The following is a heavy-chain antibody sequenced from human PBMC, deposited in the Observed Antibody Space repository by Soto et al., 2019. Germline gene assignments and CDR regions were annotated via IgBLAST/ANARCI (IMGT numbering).Heavy chain of an antibody. J-gene: IGHJ3*02. CDR3: AHTFILVLPPVTRAVFDI. V-gene: IGHV2-5*02. D-gene: IGHD2-2*01. CDR1: GFSLSTSGVG. Sequence: KQSGPTLVKPTQTLTLTCTFSGFSLSTSGVGVGWIRQPPGKALEWLALIYWDDDKRYSPSLKSRLTITKDTSKNQVVLTMTNLDPVDTGTYYCAHTFILVLPPVTRAVFDIWGQGTKVTVAS. CDR2: IYWDDDK.